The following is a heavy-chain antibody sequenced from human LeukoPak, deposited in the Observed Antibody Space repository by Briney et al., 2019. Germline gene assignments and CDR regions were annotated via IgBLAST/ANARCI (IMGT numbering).Heavy chain of an antibody. Sequence: GRSLRLSCAASGFTFSSYGMHWVRQAPGKGLEWVAVISYDGSNKYYADSVKGRFTISRDNSKNTLYLQMNSLRAEDTAVYYCAKDRYDISTGYYGDRYYYYGMDVWGKGTTVTVSS. CDR2: ISYDGSNK. CDR3: AKDRYDISTGYYGDRYYYYGMDV. V-gene: IGHV3-30*18. D-gene: IGHD3-9*01. J-gene: IGHJ6*04. CDR1: GFTFSSYG.